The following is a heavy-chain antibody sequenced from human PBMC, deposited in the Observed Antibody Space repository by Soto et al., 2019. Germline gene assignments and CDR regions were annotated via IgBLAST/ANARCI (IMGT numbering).Heavy chain of an antibody. Sequence: PSETLSLTCTVSGGSISSNPYYWGWIRQPPGKGLAWIGTIYFSGTTSYNPSLKSRVTMSVDTSKNQFSLTLSSVTAADTAVYYCARHGYGYTSGWHFDYWGQGTLVTVSS. CDR1: GGSISSNPYY. V-gene: IGHV4-39*01. CDR2: IYFSGTT. J-gene: IGHJ4*02. D-gene: IGHD6-19*01. CDR3: ARHGYGYTSGWHFDY.